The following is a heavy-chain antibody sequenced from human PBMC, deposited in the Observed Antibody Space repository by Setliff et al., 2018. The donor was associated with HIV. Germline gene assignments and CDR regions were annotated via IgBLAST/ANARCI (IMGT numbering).Heavy chain of an antibody. Sequence: PGGSLRLSCTASGFSFGDYAMTWVRQAPGKGLEWVGRIKSNIDGGTRDYAAPVKGRFTISRDDSKNTVYLQMNSLKSEDSALYYCTTGGADWGQGTRVTVSS. J-gene: IGHJ4*02. D-gene: IGHD3-16*01. CDR2: IKSNIDGGTR. V-gene: IGHV3-15*01. CDR1: GFSFGDYA. CDR3: TTGGAD.